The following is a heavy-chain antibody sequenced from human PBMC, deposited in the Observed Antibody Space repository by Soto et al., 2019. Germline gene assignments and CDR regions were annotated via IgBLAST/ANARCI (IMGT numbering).Heavy chain of an antibody. CDR3: ARQGFGPLHGLVDV. J-gene: IGHJ6*02. CDR1: GGSISSYY. V-gene: IGHV4-59*08. D-gene: IGHD3-10*01. CDR2: IYYSWGS. Sequence: SETLSLTCTVSGGSISSYYWSWIRQPPGKGLEWIGYIYYSWGSSYNPSLQSRVAISLDTSKSQFSLKVTSVTATDTAVYYCARQGFGPLHGLVDVWGQGTTVTVSS.